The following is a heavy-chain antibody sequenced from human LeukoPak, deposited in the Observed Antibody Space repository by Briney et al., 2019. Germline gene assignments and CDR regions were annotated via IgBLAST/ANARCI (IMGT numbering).Heavy chain of an antibody. CDR2: ISGSGGST. D-gene: IGHD4/OR15-4a*01. CDR3: AKDCSLWCLYQ. J-gene: IGHJ2*01. CDR1: GVTFNSYA. Sequence: GGTLRLSCAASGVTFNSYAMSWVRQAPGKGLEWVSDISGSGGSTSYADSVRGRFTISGDTTKKTRYLQMYTLRAEDTAIYSCAKDCSLWCLYQWGGGTLVSVSS. V-gene: IGHV3-23*01.